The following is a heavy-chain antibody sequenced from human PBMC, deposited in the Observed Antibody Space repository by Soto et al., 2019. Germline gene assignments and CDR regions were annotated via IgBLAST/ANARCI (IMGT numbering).Heavy chain of an antibody. V-gene: IGHV4-34*01. CDR2: INHSGST. CDR3: ARGRGVVPIYYYYGMDV. J-gene: IGHJ6*02. D-gene: IGHD3-10*01. Sequence: TSETLSLTCAVYGGSFSGYYWSWIRQPPGKGLEWIGEINHSGSTNYNPSLKSRVTISVDTSKNQFSLKLSSVTATDTAVYYCARGRGVVPIYYYYGMDVWGQGTTVT. CDR1: GGSFSGYY.